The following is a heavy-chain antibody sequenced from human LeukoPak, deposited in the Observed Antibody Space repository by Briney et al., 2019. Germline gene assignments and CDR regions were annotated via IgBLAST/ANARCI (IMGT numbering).Heavy chain of an antibody. V-gene: IGHV4-59*01. CDR1: GGSISSYY. Sequence: SEALSLTCTVSGGSISSYYWSWIRQPPGKGLEWIGYIYYTGSTNYNPSLKSRVTISVDTSKNQFSLKLSSVTAADTAVYYCARGNSGSYYGFDYWGQGTLVTVSS. J-gene: IGHJ4*02. CDR2: IYYTGST. D-gene: IGHD1-26*01. CDR3: ARGNSGSYYGFDY.